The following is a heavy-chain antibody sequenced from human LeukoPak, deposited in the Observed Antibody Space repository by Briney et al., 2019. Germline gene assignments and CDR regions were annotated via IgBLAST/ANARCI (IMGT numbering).Heavy chain of an antibody. D-gene: IGHD3-10*01. J-gene: IGHJ4*02. CDR2: IYYTGSS. CDR1: GVSVSSSDYY. Sequence: SETLSLTCTVSGVSVSSSDYYWGWIRQPPGRGLEWIGTIYYTGSSYYNPSLRSRVTISVDTSKNKFSLRLTSVTAAAVTAVYYCARLKSPLRYFFGSGRGVGSHYMDYWGQGTLVSVSS. V-gene: IGHV4-39*01. CDR3: ARLKSPLRYFFGSGRGVGSHYMDY.